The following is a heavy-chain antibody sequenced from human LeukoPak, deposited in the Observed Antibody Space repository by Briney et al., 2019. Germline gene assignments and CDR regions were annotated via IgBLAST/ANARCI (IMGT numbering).Heavy chain of an antibody. Sequence: SETLSLACTVSGGSLSIYYWSWIRQPPGRGRGWVGFFYYGGNTYYNPSLKSRVTISVDMSKSQFSLKLSSVSAADTAVYYCARVVGSNWFDPWGQGTLVTVSS. V-gene: IGHV4-59*01. D-gene: IGHD2-15*01. CDR1: GGSLSIYY. J-gene: IGHJ5*02. CDR2: FYYGGNT. CDR3: ARVVGSNWFDP.